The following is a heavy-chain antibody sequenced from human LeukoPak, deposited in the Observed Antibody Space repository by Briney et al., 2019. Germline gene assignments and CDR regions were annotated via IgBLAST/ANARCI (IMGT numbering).Heavy chain of an antibody. J-gene: IGHJ6*03. CDR2: IYTSGST. V-gene: IGHV4-4*07. Sequence: SETLSLTCTVSGGSISSYYWSWIRQPAGKGLEWIGRIYTSGSTSYNPSLKSRVTMSVDTSKNQFSLKLSSVTAADTAVYYCARGHYDSSGYWNTYYYYYYYMDVWGKGTTVTVSS. D-gene: IGHD3-22*01. CDR3: ARGHYDSSGYWNTYYYYYYYMDV. CDR1: GGSISSYY.